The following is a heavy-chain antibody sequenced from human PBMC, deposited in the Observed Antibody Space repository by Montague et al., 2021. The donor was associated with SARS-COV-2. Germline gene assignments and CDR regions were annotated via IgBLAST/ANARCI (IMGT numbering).Heavy chain of an antibody. Sequence: TLSLTCTVSGASISSGSYYWSWIRQPAGKGLEWIGHIYNSGSTHYNPSLKSRVTISVHTSNNQFSLTLSSVTAADTAVYYCARESGSPTGYFYYGVDVWGQGTTVTVSS. CDR1: GASISSGSYY. CDR3: ARESGSPTGYFYYGVDV. V-gene: IGHV4-61*09. CDR2: IYNSGST. J-gene: IGHJ6*02. D-gene: IGHD1-26*01.